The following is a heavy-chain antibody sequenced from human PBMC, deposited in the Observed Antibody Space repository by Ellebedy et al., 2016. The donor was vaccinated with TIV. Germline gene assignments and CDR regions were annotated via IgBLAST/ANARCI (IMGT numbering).Heavy chain of an antibody. D-gene: IGHD1-1*01. Sequence: SETLSLXXTVSGGSISSSRNYWGWIRQPPGKGLEWIGSMYYSGTTYYNPSLKSRVTISVDTSKNQFSLRLSSVTAADTAVYYCASAGGTTFENRFDYWGQGTLVTVSS. J-gene: IGHJ4*02. V-gene: IGHV4-39*01. CDR2: MYYSGTT. CDR3: ASAGGTTFENRFDY. CDR1: GGSISSSRNY.